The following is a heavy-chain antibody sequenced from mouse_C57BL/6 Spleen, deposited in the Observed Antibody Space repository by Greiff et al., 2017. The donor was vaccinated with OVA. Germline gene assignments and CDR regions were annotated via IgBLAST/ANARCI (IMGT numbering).Heavy chain of an antibody. J-gene: IGHJ2*01. CDR1: GYTFTDYN. D-gene: IGHD1-1*01. CDR2: INPNNGGT. CDR3: ARSPAVVGYFDY. Sequence: EVQLQQPGPELVKPGASVKMSCKASGYTFTDYNMHWVKQSHGKSLEWIGYINPNNGGTSYNQKFQGKAPLTVNKSSSTAYMELRSLTSEDSADYYCARSPAVVGYFDYWGQGTTLTVSS. V-gene: IGHV1-22*01.